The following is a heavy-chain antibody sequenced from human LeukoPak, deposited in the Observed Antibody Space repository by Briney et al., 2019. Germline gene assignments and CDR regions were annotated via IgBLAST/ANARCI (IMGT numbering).Heavy chain of an antibody. V-gene: IGHV1-69*04. CDR1: GGTFSSYA. CDR2: IIPILGIA. Sequence: GASVKVSCKASGGTFSSYAISWVRQAPGQGLEWMGRIIPILGIANYAQKFQGRVTITADKSTSTAYMELSSLRSEDTAVYYCARDRLKVDLPHFDYWGQGTLVTVSS. CDR3: ARDRLKVDLPHFDY. J-gene: IGHJ4*02.